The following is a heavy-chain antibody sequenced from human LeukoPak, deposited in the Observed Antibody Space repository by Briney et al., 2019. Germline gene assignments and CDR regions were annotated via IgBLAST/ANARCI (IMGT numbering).Heavy chain of an antibody. J-gene: IGHJ4*02. Sequence: PSETLSLTCTASGGSISPYYWSWIRQPPEKGLEWIGYVYYRGSTNYNPSLKSRVTISVDTPENQFSLNLSSVTAADTAVYYCARHASPPLSGYPFDYWGQGTLVTVSS. CDR2: VYYRGST. V-gene: IGHV4-59*08. CDR3: ARHASPPLSGYPFDY. D-gene: IGHD3-22*01. CDR1: GGSISPYY.